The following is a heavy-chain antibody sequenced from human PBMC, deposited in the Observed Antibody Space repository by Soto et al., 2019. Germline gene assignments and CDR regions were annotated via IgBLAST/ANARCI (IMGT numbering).Heavy chain of an antibody. CDR3: TRFPLWDTIAVGAIDQ. CDR2: MNPYSGDT. Sequence: XSVKVSCNASGYTFTGYYLHWVRQAPGQGLEWMGWMNPYSGDTNYAQKFQDRVTMTRDTSISTAYMELSSLRSDDTAVYYCTRFPLWDTIAVGAIDQWGQGTLVTVSS. V-gene: IGHV1-2*02. CDR1: GYTFTGYY. J-gene: IGHJ4*02. D-gene: IGHD6-19*01.